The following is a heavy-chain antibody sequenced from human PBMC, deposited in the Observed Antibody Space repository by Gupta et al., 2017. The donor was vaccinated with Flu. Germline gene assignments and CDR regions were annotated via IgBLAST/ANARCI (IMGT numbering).Heavy chain of an antibody. Sequence: EVQLVEAGGGSTQPGGSLRLSCEASGFTFTNYAMSWVRQAPGKGLEWVSGIPDSGTTTYYTDSVKGRFIISRDNSKNTLYLQMNSLRAEDTAVYYCAKETSQIEQPLFDYWGQGTPVTVSS. J-gene: IGHJ4*02. V-gene: IGHV3-23*04. D-gene: IGHD6-13*01. CDR3: AKETSQIEQPLFDY. CDR1: GFTFTNYA. CDR2: IPDSGTTT.